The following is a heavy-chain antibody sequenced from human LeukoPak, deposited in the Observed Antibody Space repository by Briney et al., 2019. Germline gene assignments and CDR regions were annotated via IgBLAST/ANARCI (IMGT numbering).Heavy chain of an antibody. Sequence: GGSLRLSCAASAFTVGTNYMTWVRQAPGKGLEWVSSIYSDSSTYYADSVKGRFTISRDNSKNTLYLQMNSLRAEDTAVYYCAHLAPYYDFWSGSGMDVWGQGTTVTVSS. CDR1: AFTVGTNY. CDR3: AHLAPYYDFWSGSGMDV. V-gene: IGHV3-66*01. CDR2: IYSDSST. D-gene: IGHD3-3*01. J-gene: IGHJ6*02.